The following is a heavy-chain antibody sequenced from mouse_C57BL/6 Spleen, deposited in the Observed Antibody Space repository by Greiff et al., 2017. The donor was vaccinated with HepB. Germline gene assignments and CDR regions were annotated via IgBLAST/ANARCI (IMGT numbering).Heavy chain of an antibody. D-gene: IGHD2-4*01. V-gene: IGHV1-64*01. CDR3: ARSPLSYYENYFDV. J-gene: IGHJ1*03. CDR1: GYTFTSYW. CDR2: IHPISGST. Sequence: QVQLQQPGAELVKPGASVKLSCKASGYTFTSYWMHWVKQRPGQGLEWIGMIHPISGSTNYNEKFKSKATLTVDKSSSTAYMQLSSLTSEDSAVYYCARSPLSYYENYFDVWGTGTTVTVSS.